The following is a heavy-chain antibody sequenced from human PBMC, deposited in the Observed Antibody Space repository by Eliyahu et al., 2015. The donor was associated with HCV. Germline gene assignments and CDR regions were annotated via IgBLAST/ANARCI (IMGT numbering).Heavy chain of an antibody. CDR3: ARHEGPHISMIFIALNAFDI. Sequence: QLQLQESGPGLLKPSETLSLTCPVSGVSLSSSGYYWGWIRQPPGKGLEWIGSISYSGNTYFNPSLKSRVTLSVDTSKNQFSLKLSSVTAADTAVYYCARHEGPHISMIFIALNAFDIWGQGTMVTVSS. CDR2: ISYSGNT. CDR1: GVSLSSSGYY. J-gene: IGHJ3*02. D-gene: IGHD3-22*01. V-gene: IGHV4-39*01.